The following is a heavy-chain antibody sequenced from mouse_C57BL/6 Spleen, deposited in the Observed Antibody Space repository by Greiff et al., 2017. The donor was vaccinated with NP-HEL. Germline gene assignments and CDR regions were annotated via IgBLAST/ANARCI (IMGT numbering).Heavy chain of an antibody. V-gene: IGHV1-82*01. CDR1: GYAFSSSW. Sequence: VQRVESGPELVKPGASVKISCKASGYAFSSSWMNWVKQRPGKGLEWIGRIYPGDGDTNYNGKFKGKATLTADKSSSTAYMQLSSLTSEDSAVYFCAREGIYYGNYGEVDYWGQGTSVTVSS. CDR3: AREGIYYGNYGEVDY. D-gene: IGHD2-1*01. J-gene: IGHJ4*01. CDR2: IYPGDGDT.